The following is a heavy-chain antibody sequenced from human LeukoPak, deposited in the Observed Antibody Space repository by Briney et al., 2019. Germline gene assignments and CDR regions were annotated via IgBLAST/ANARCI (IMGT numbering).Heavy chain of an antibody. CDR2: ISSSGYTT. Sequence: GGSLRLSCAASGFTFTGYYMSWVRQAPGKGLEWVSCISSSGYTTYYADSVKGRVTISRDNAKNSLFLQMNSLRAEETAVYYCAKVAGLDAFDIWGQGTMVTVSS. D-gene: IGHD6-25*01. J-gene: IGHJ3*02. CDR3: AKVAGLDAFDI. CDR1: GFTFTGYY. V-gene: IGHV3-11*01.